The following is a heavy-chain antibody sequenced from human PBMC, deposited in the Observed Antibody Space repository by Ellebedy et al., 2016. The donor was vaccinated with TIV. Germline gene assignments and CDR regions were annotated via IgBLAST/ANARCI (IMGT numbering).Heavy chain of an antibody. Sequence: GESLKISCKGSGDSFTTYWIGWVRQMPGKGLEWMGLIYPGDSDTRYSPSFQGQVTFSADRATNTAYLQWSSLKASDTAIYFCARQSRSSSHTDYWGQGTQVTVS. D-gene: IGHD2-2*01. CDR2: IYPGDSDT. CDR1: GDSFTTYW. V-gene: IGHV5-51*01. CDR3: ARQSRSSSHTDY. J-gene: IGHJ4*02.